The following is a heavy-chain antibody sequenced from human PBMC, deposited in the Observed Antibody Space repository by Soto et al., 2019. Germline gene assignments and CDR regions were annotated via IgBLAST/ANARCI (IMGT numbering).Heavy chain of an antibody. J-gene: IGHJ5*02. V-gene: IGHV4-59*01. CDR3: VRVTTLHWFDP. CDR2: IYFSGTT. Sequence: PSETLSLTCTVSGGSISSYYWSWIRQPPGKGLEWIAYIYFSGTTNYNPSLKSRVTISVDTSKNQFSLKLSSVTAADTAIYYCVRVTTLHWFDPWGQGTLVTVSS. CDR1: GGSISSYY. D-gene: IGHD4-17*01.